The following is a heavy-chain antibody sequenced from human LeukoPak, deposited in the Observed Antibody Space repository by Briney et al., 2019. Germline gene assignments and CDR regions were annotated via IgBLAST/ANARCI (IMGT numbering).Heavy chain of an antibody. CDR3: ARASYDFWSSSADYNWFDP. CDR2: INHSGST. J-gene: IGHJ5*02. CDR1: GGSFSGYY. V-gene: IGHV4-34*01. Sequence: SETLSLTRAVYGGSFSGYYWSWIRQPPGKGLEWIGEINHSGSTNYNPSLKSRVTISVDTSKNQFSLKLSSVTAADTAVYYCARASYDFWSSSADYNWFDPWGQGTLVTVSS. D-gene: IGHD3-3*01.